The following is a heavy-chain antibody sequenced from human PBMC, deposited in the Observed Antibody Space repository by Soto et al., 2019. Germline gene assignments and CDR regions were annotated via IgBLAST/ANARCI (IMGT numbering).Heavy chain of an antibody. CDR1: GLTFRNYA. CDR3: ARDRAYCGGDCPYSYGLDV. J-gene: IGHJ6*02. D-gene: IGHD2-21*02. V-gene: IGHV3-33*01. CDR2: IWYNGNNK. Sequence: GGSLRLSCAASGLTFRNYAMHWVRQAPGKGLEWVAVIWYNGNNKYYADSVKGRFTVSRDNSRNTLYLQMNSLRVEDTAVYYCARDRAYCGGDCPYSYGLDVWGHGTPVTVSS.